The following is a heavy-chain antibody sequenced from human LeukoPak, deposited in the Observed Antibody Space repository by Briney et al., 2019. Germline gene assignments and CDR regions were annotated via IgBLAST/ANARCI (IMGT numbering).Heavy chain of an antibody. J-gene: IGHJ4*02. CDR3: ARADSSGWETGGY. D-gene: IGHD6-19*01. CDR2: ISYDGSNK. V-gene: IGHV3-30*04. Sequence: GGSLRLSCAASGFTFSSYAMHWVRQAPGKGLEWVAVISYDGSNKYYADSVKGRFTISRDNSKNTLYLQMSSLRAEDTAVYYCARADSSGWETGGYWGQGTLVTVSS. CDR1: GFTFSSYA.